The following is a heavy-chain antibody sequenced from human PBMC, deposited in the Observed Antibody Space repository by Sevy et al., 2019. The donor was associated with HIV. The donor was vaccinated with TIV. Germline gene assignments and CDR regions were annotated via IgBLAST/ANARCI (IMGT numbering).Heavy chain of an antibody. D-gene: IGHD6-19*01. Sequence: GGSLRLSCAASGFTFSNYAMYWVRQAPGKGLEWVALISYNGRSKDYSDSVKGRFTISRDSSNNNLYLQMNSLRAEDTAVYYCVRGSGWRTEYYFDYWGQGILVTVSS. CDR2: ISYNGRSK. V-gene: IGHV3-30*04. J-gene: IGHJ4*02. CDR1: GFTFSNYA. CDR3: VRGSGWRTEYYFDY.